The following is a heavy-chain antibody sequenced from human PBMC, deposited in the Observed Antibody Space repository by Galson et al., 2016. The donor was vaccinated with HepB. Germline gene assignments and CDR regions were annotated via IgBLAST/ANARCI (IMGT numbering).Heavy chain of an antibody. D-gene: IGHD5-24*01. V-gene: IGHV3-23*01. CDR3: AKDPQLHWFEN. CDR1: GFTFTNHP. Sequence: GSLRLSCAASGFTFTNHPMTWVRQAPGKGLEWVATINQGAGNRYYADSVEGRFTISRDNSKNTVYLQMNSLRTEDTAVYYCAKDPQLHWFENWGQGTSVTVSS. CDR2: INQGAGNR. J-gene: IGHJ5*02.